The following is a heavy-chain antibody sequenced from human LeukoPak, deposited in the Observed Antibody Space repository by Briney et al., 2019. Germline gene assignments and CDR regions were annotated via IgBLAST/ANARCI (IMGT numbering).Heavy chain of an antibody. Sequence: PGRSLRLSCAASGFSFSSYDMHWVRQAPGKGLEWVAVISTDGNIEYYADSVKGRFTISRDNSRNTLYLQMNSLRAEDTAVFYCAGDPRHGKPDYFDYWGQGALVTVSS. D-gene: IGHD1-14*01. CDR2: ISTDGNIE. CDR1: GFSFSSYD. V-gene: IGHV3-30*04. J-gene: IGHJ4*02. CDR3: AGDPRHGKPDYFDY.